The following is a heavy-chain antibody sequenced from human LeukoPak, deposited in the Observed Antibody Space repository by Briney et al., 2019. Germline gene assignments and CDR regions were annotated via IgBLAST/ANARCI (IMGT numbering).Heavy chain of an antibody. V-gene: IGHV4-59*08. D-gene: IGHD6-19*01. J-gene: IGHJ2*01. Sequence: SETLSLTCTVSGVSISSYYWSWIRQPPGKGLEWIGYIYYSGSTTYNPSLKSRVTISVDTSKNQFSLKLSPVTAADTAVYYCARRIWADWYFDLWGRGTLVTVSS. CDR3: ARRIWADWYFDL. CDR2: IYYSGST. CDR1: GVSISSYY.